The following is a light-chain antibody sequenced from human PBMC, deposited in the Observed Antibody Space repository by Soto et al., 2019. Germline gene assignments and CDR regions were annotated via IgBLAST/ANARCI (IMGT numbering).Light chain of an antibody. CDR2: DVS. CDR3: SSYTTSNTYV. V-gene: IGLV2-18*02. J-gene: IGLJ1*01. Sequence: QSVLIQPPSVSGSPGQSVAISCTGTSSDVGSYNRVSWYQQPPGTAPKLMIFDVSNRPSGVPDRFSGSKSGNTASLTISGLQAEDEAYYYCSSYTTSNTYVFGTGTKVTVL. CDR1: SSDVGSYNR.